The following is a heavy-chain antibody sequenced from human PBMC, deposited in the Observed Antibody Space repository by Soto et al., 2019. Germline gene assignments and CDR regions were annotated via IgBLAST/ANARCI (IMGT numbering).Heavy chain of an antibody. V-gene: IGHV1-2*06. CDR2: IHPTNGDT. Sequence: ASVKVSCKTFGYFFTSHYINWVGLAPGRGLESMGRIHPTNGDTNSPQKFQGRVTMTSDTFISTAYMEMRALRSDNTALYYCASEVPYGGRSFSVGLWGQGILVTVS. D-gene: IGHD1-26*01. CDR1: GYFFTSHY. J-gene: IGHJ4*02. CDR3: ASEVPYGGRSFSVGL.